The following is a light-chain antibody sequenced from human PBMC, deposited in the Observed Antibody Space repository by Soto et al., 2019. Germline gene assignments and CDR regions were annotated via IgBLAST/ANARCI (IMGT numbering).Light chain of an antibody. V-gene: IGKV3-11*01. Sequence: EIVLTHSPVTLSLSPGEGATLSCRASQSVSSYLAWYQQKPGQAPRLLIYDASNRATGIPARFSGGGSGTDFTLTISSLEPEDFAVYYCQQRSNWPLTFGQGTRLEIK. J-gene: IGKJ5*01. CDR1: QSVSSY. CDR3: QQRSNWPLT. CDR2: DAS.